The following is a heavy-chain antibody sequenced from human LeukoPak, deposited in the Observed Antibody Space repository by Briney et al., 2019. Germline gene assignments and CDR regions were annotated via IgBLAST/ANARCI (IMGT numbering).Heavy chain of an antibody. CDR1: GXSVASGGYY. CDR2: IYYSVST. V-gene: IGHV4-61*08. CDR3: ARGGRGRNWFDP. J-gene: IGHJ5*02. Sequence: PSETLSLTCTVSGXSVASGGYYWNWIRQPPGKGPEWIGYIYYSVSTNYNLSLKSRVTISVDTSENQFSLKLTSVTAADTAVYYCARGGRGRNWFDPWGQGTLATVSS. D-gene: IGHD3-10*01.